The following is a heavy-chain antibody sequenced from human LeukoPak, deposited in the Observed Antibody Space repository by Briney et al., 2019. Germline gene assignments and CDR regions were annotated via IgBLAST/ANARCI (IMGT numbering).Heavy chain of an antibody. CDR3: ARDKIDDAFDI. CDR2: IYTSGST. Sequence: SETLSLTCTVSGGSISYFYWGWIRQPAGKGLEWIGRIYTSGSTNYNPSLKSRVTMSVDTSKKQFSLKLSSVTAADTAVYYCARDKIDDAFDIWGQGTMVTVSS. V-gene: IGHV4-4*07. J-gene: IGHJ3*02. CDR1: GGSISYFY.